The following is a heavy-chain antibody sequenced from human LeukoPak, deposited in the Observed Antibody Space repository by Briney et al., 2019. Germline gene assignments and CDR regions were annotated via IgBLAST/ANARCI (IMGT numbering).Heavy chain of an antibody. CDR2: IIPIFGTA. Sequence: GSSVKVSCKASGGTFSSYAISWVRQAPGQGLEWMGGIIPIFGTANYAQKFQGRVTITADESTSTAYMELSSLRSEDTAVYYCARDQPARGVINAFDIWGQGTMVTVSS. D-gene: IGHD3-10*01. V-gene: IGHV1-69*01. CDR3: ARDQPARGVINAFDI. CDR1: GGTFSSYA. J-gene: IGHJ3*02.